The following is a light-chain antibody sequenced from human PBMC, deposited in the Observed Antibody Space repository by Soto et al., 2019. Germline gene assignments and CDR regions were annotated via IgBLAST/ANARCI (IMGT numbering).Light chain of an antibody. Sequence: QSALTQPASVSGSPGQSITISCTGTSSDVGSYNLVSWYQQHPGKAPKLMIYEASKRPSGVSTRFSGSKSGNTASLTISGFQAEDEADYFCCSYAGSSTYVFGTGTKLTVL. CDR3: CSYAGSSTYV. J-gene: IGLJ1*01. V-gene: IGLV2-23*01. CDR2: EAS. CDR1: SSDVGSYNL.